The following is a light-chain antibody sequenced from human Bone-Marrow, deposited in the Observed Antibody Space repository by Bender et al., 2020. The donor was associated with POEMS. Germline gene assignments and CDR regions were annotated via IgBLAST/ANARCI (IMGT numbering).Light chain of an antibody. J-gene: IGLJ2*01. V-gene: IGLV3-21*02. CDR3: SSYAGSNPVV. CDR2: DDS. Sequence: SYVLTQPPSVSVAPGQTASITCGGKNIGSYSVYWYQQRPGQAPVVVVFDDSYRPSGIPERFSGSNSGNTASLTVSGLQAEDEADYFCSSYAGSNPVVFGGGTKLTVL. CDR1: NIGSYS.